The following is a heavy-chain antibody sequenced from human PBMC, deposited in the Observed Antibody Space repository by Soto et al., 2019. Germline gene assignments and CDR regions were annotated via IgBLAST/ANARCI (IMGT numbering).Heavy chain of an antibody. CDR1: GYTFTSYG. V-gene: IGHV1-18*01. Sequence: QVQLVQSGAEVKKPGASVKVSCKASGYTFTSYGISWVRQAPGQGLEWMGWISAYNGNTNYAQKLQGRVTMTTDTATRPAYMERRSLRSDDTAVYYCAREWAAAGPFDYWGQGTLVTVSS. D-gene: IGHD6-13*01. CDR2: ISAYNGNT. J-gene: IGHJ4*02. CDR3: AREWAAAGPFDY.